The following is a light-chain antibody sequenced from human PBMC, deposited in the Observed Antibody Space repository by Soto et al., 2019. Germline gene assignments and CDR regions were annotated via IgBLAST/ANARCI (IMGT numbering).Light chain of an antibody. CDR1: SSNIGAGYD. V-gene: IGLV1-40*01. Sequence: QPVLTQPPSVSGAPGQRVTISCTGSSSNIGAGYDLHWYQQLPGTAPKLLIYEDNNRPSGVPDRFSGSKSGTSASLAITGLQAEDEADYYCQSYDSSLSGYVFGTGTKLTVL. CDR2: EDN. CDR3: QSYDSSLSGYV. J-gene: IGLJ1*01.